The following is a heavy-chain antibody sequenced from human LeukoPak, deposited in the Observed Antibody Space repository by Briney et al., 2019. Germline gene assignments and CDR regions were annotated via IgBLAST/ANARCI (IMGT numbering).Heavy chain of an antibody. J-gene: IGHJ5*02. CDR2: IYYSGST. CDR1: GGSISSSSYY. D-gene: IGHD3-10*01. Sequence: ESLKISCTVSGGSISSSSYYWGWIRQPPGKGLEWIGSIYYSGSTNYNPSLKSRVTISVDTSKNQFSLKLSSVTAADTAVYYCARSRLLRRFGELLKGFDPWGQGTLVTVSS. CDR3: ARSRLLRRFGELLKGFDP. V-gene: IGHV4-39*07.